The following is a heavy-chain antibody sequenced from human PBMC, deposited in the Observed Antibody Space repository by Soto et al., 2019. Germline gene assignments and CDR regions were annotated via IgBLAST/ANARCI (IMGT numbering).Heavy chain of an antibody. CDR2: GGSGGST. CDR1: GFSFSTYG. V-gene: IGHV3-23*01. Sequence: DVQWWQSGGALARGGGSLRLSCAASGFSFSTYGMTWVRQAPGKGLEWVSYGGSGGSTYYADSVKGRFTISRDNSKNTLYLQMNSLRAEDTAVYYCVKFRGRAYHYYYMDVWGNGTTVTVSS. CDR3: VKFRGRAYHYYYMDV. D-gene: IGHD3-16*01. J-gene: IGHJ6*03.